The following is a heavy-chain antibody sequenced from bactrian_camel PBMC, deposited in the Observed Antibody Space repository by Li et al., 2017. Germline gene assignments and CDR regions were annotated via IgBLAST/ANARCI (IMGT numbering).Heavy chain of an antibody. CDR3: ARGDRRWYGCRPRGDEYNY. V-gene: IGHV3S53*01. CDR1: GYTFSTSC. Sequence: HVQLVESGGGSVQGGGSLRLSCAASGYTFSTSCMAWFRQAPGKEREGVAVIDSDGSTSYADSVKGRFSISHDNAKNTLYLQMSSLKPEDTAMYYCARGDRRWYGCRPRGDEYNYWGQGTQVTVS. CDR2: IDSDGST. J-gene: IGHJ4*01. D-gene: IGHD6*01.